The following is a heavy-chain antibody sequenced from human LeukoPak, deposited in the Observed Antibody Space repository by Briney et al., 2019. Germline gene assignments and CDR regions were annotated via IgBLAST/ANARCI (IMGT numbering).Heavy chain of an antibody. Sequence: GGSLRLSCAASGFTFSSYWMHWVRQAPGKGLVWVSHTNTDGSTSYADSVKGRFTISRDNAKNTLYLQMNSLRAEDTAVYYCAKFRDGATWGQGTLVTVSS. CDR3: AKFRDGAT. V-gene: IGHV3-74*01. J-gene: IGHJ5*02. D-gene: IGHD2-21*01. CDR2: TNTDGST. CDR1: GFTFSSYW.